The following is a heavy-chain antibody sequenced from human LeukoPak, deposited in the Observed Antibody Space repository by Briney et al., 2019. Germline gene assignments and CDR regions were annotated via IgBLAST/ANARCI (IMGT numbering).Heavy chain of an antibody. D-gene: IGHD1-26*01. Sequence: GASVKVSCKASGYTFTGYYMHWVRQAPGQGLEWMGWINPNSGGTNYAQKFQGWVTMTRDTSISTAYMELSRLRSDDTAVYYCAREIVGATPDYGMDVWGQGTTVTVSS. CDR1: GYTFTGYY. CDR3: AREIVGATPDYGMDV. V-gene: IGHV1-2*04. CDR2: INPNSGGT. J-gene: IGHJ6*02.